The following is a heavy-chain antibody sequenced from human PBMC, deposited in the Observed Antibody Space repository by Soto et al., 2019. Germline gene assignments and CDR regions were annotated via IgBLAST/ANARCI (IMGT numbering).Heavy chain of an antibody. CDR3: ARDGGTKTYYYYYMDV. Sequence: SVKVSCKASGGTFSSYTISWVRQAPGQGLEWMGRIIPILGIANYAQKFQGRVTITADKSTSTAYMELSSLRSEDTAVYYCARDGGTKTYYYYYMDVWGKGTTVTVSS. V-gene: IGHV1-69*04. CDR1: GGTFSSYT. J-gene: IGHJ6*03. D-gene: IGHD2-15*01. CDR2: IIPILGIA.